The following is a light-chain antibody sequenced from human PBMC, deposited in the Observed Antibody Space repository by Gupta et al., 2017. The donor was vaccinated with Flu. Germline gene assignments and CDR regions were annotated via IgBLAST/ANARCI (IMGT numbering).Light chain of an antibody. Sequence: DIQLTQSPSSLSAAVGDKVTITCRASQSIGTSLNWYQQRPGRAPDLLIYDAFSLQSGVPSRFGGSGSGTLFTLTVTGLQREDFATYFCQQTHTVPFTFGQGTNLDI. CDR2: DAF. V-gene: IGKV1-39*01. J-gene: IGKJ2*01. CDR1: QSIGTS. CDR3: QQTHTVPFT.